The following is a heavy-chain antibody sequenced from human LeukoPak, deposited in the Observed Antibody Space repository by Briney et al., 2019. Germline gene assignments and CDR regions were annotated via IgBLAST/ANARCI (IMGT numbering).Heavy chain of an antibody. Sequence: ASVKVSCKASGYTFTGYYMHWVRQAPGQGLEWMGWINPNSGGTNYAQKFQGRVTMTTDTSTSTAYMELRSLRSDDTAEYYCARDPPGCSGGSCYHPIDYWGQGTLVTVSS. CDR2: INPNSGGT. V-gene: IGHV1-2*02. CDR3: ARDPPGCSGGSCYHPIDY. D-gene: IGHD2-15*01. CDR1: GYTFTGYY. J-gene: IGHJ4*02.